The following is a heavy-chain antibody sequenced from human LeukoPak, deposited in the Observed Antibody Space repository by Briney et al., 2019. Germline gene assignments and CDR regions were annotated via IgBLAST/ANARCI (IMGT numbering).Heavy chain of an antibody. CDR1: GFTFSSYS. CDR3: AREGLPSGATKIFDY. J-gene: IGHJ4*02. Sequence: GGSLRLSSAVSGFTFSSYSMHWVRQAPGKGLEWVSCIRTVTSSIYYADAVKGRFTVSRDNAKNSLYLEMNSLRAEDTAVYYCAREGLPSGATKIFDYWGQGTLVAVSS. D-gene: IGHD2-15*01. V-gene: IGHV3-21*01. CDR2: IRTVTSSI.